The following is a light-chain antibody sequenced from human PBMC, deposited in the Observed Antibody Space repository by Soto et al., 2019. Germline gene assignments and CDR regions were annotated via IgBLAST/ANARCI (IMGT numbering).Light chain of an antibody. J-gene: IGKJ1*01. Sequence: EIVLTQSPGTLSLSPGERATLSCRASQSVSSSYLAWYQQKPGQAPRLLIYGASSRAPGIPDRFSGSGSGTDFTLIIRRLEPEDFAVYYCQQYGSSRTFGQGTKLEIK. CDR1: QSVSSSY. CDR2: GAS. V-gene: IGKV3-20*01. CDR3: QQYGSSRT.